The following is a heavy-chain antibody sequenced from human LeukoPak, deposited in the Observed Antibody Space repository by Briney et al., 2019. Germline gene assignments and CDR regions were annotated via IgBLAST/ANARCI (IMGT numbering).Heavy chain of an antibody. Sequence: GASVKVSCKASGYTFTGYYMHWVRQAPGQGLEWMGGIIPIFGTANYAQKFQGRVTITTDESTSTAYMELSSLRSEDTAVYYCARDRPGIAAVAWFDPWGQGTLVTVSS. J-gene: IGHJ5*02. CDR1: GYTFTGYY. CDR3: ARDRPGIAAVAWFDP. V-gene: IGHV1-69*05. CDR2: IIPIFGTA. D-gene: IGHD6-13*01.